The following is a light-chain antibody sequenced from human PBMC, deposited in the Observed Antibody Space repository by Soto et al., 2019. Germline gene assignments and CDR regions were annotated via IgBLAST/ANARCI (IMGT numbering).Light chain of an antibody. CDR1: ETVATN. Sequence: VMTQSPATLSVSPGERATLSCWASETVATNLAWYQQKPGQAPRLLISGASTRAAGISDRFRGSGSGTEFTLTISSLRSEDSAIYYCQQYGSPWTFGQGTKVEIK. V-gene: IGKV3-15*01. J-gene: IGKJ1*01. CDR2: GAS. CDR3: QQYGSPWT.